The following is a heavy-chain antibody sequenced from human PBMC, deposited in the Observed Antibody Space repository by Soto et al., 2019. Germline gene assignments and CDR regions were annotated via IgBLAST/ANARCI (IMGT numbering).Heavy chain of an antibody. J-gene: IGHJ6*02. V-gene: IGHV4-39*01. CDR2: IYYSGST. D-gene: IGHD6-6*01. CDR3: ARLSIASRRYYYYYYSMDV. Sequence: QLQLQESGPGLVKPSETLSLTCTVSVGSISSSSYYWGWIRQPPGKGLAWIGSIYYSGSTYYNPYLKSRVTIPVDTSKNQFYLKLSSVTAADTAVYYCARLSIASRRYYYYYYSMDVWGQGTTVTVAS. CDR1: VGSISSSSYY.